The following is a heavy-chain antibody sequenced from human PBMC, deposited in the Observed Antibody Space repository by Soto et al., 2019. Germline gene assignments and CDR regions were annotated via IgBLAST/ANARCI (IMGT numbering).Heavy chain of an antibody. CDR2: IIPIFGTA. Sequence: SVKVSCKASGGTFSSYAISWVRQAPGQGLEWMGGIIPIFGTANYAQKFQGRVTITADESTSTAYMELSSLRSEDTAVYYCARARPKYYGMDVWGQGTTVTVSS. V-gene: IGHV1-69*13. J-gene: IGHJ6*02. CDR3: ARARPKYYGMDV. CDR1: GGTFSSYA. D-gene: IGHD6-6*01.